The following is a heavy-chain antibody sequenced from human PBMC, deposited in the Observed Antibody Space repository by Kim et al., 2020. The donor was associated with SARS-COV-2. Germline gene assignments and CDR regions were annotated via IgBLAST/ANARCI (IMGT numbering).Heavy chain of an antibody. V-gene: IGHV3-13*01. Sequence: GGSLRLSCAASGFTFSSYDMHWVRQATGKGLEWVSAIGTAGDTYYPGSVKGRFTISRENAKNSLYLQMNSLRAGDTAVYYCARSRPYYYDSSGYPGYYYGMDVWGQGTTVTVSS. CDR3: ARSRPYYYDSSGYPGYYYGMDV. CDR2: IGTAGDT. J-gene: IGHJ6*02. D-gene: IGHD3-22*01. CDR1: GFTFSSYD.